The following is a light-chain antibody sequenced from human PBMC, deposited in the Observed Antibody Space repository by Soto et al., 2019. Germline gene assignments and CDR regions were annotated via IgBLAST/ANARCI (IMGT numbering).Light chain of an antibody. CDR2: GGS. CDR3: CSYAGSRTYV. Sequence: QSALTQPASVSGSPGQSITISCTGTSSDVGSYNLVSWYQQHPGKAPKLIIYGGSKRPSGVSNRFSGSKSDTTASLTISGLQAEDEADYYCCSYAGSRTYVFGTGTQVTVL. V-gene: IGLV2-23*01. J-gene: IGLJ1*01. CDR1: SSDVGSYNL.